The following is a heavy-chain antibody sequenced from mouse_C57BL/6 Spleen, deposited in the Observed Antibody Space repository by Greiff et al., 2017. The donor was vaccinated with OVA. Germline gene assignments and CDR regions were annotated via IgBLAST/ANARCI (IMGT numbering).Heavy chain of an antibody. CDR1: GYTFTSYW. CDR2: IDPSDSET. Sequence: QVQLQQPGAELVRPGSSVKLSCKASGYTFTSYWMHWVKQRPIQGLEWIGNIDPSDSETHYNQKFKDKATLTVAKSSSTAYMQLSSLTSEDSAVYYCARSDLGYYGAYWGQGTLVTVSA. CDR3: ARSDLGYYGAY. J-gene: IGHJ3*01. V-gene: IGHV1-52*01. D-gene: IGHD2-3*01.